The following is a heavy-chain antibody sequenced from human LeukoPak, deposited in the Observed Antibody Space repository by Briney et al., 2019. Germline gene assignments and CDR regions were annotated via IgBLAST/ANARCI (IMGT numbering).Heavy chain of an antibody. J-gene: IGHJ5*02. D-gene: IGHD5-18*01. Sequence: GGSLRPSCAASGFTFSSYWMSWVRQAPGKGLEWVANIKQDGSEKYYVDSVKGRFTISRDNAKNSLYLQMNSLRAEDTAVYYCARDLGYSYGYWWFDPWGQGTLVTVSS. CDR3: ARDLGYSYGYWWFDP. CDR1: GFTFSSYW. CDR2: IKQDGSEK. V-gene: IGHV3-7*01.